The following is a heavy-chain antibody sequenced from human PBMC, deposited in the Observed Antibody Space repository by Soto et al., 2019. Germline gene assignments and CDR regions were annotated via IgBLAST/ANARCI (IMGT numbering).Heavy chain of an antibody. V-gene: IGHV3-33*01. CDR3: LRDLGRTYTLDY. D-gene: IGHD3-16*01. CDR2: IWFDGSNK. Sequence: QVQLVESGGGVVQPGRSLRLSCAASGFTFSSQGMHWVRQAPGKGLEWVAGIWFDGSNKYYAEAVKGRCTISRDNTMNTLYLKMNSERAADTAVYYCLRDLGRTYTLDYWGKGTLVTVSS. J-gene: IGHJ4*02. CDR1: GFTFSSQG.